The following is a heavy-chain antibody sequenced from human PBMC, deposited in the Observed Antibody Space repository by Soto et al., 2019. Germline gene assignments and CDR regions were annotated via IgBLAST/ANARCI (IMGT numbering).Heavy chain of an antibody. D-gene: IGHD2-8*02. V-gene: IGHV4-34*01. Sequence: PSETLSLTCAVYGGSFSGYYWTWIRQPPGTGLEWIGEINHSGSTNYNPSLKSRVIISVDTSKNQFSLKLTSVTAADTAVYYCARDKITGLFDYWGQGTLVTVS. J-gene: IGHJ4*02. CDR2: INHSGST. CDR3: ARDKITGLFDY. CDR1: GGSFSGYY.